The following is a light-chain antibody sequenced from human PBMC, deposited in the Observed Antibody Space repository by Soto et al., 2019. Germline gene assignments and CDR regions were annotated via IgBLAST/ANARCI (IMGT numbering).Light chain of an antibody. CDR1: QYINTR. J-gene: IGKJ5*01. Sequence: EIVLTQSPATLSSFPGDRVTLSCRASQYINTRLAWYQHRPGQAPRLLIYDTSTRATGVPTRFSGSGSGTDFTLTISSLEPEDFAVYYCQQRSNWPITFGQGTRLEIK. V-gene: IGKV3-11*01. CDR2: DTS. CDR3: QQRSNWPIT.